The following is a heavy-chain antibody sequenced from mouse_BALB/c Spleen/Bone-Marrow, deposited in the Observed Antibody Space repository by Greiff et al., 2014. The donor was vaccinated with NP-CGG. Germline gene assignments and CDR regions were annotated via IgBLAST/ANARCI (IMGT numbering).Heavy chain of an antibody. V-gene: IGHV1S30*01. Sequence: VQLQQSGPELVKPGPSVKISCKASGYSFTGYYMHWVKQSHGKSLEWIGKLNPYNGGTSYNQKFKGKATLTVDTSSSTAFMELHTLASEDSLVDCCARQLYGNYAYWGLGTLVTVSA. J-gene: IGHJ3*01. CDR3: ARQLYGNYAY. CDR2: LNPYNGGT. D-gene: IGHD2-10*02. CDR1: GYSFTGYY.